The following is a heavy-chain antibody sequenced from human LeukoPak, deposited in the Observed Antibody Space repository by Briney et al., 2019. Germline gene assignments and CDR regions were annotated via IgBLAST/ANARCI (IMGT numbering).Heavy chain of an antibody. D-gene: IGHD2-2*01. V-gene: IGHV4-34*01. CDR1: GGSFSGYY. CDR2: INHSGST. CDR3: ARGRGYCSSTSCLPYYFDY. J-gene: IGHJ4*02. Sequence: PSETLSLTCAVYGGSFSGYYWSWIRQPPGKGLEWIGEINHSGSTNYNPSLKSRVTISVDTSKNQFSLKLSSVTAADTAVYHCARGRGYCSSTSCLPYYFDYWGQGTLVTVSS.